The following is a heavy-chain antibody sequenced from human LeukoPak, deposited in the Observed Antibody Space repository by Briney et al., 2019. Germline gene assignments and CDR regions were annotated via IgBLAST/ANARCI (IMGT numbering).Heavy chain of an antibody. CDR1: GFTFSSYW. J-gene: IGHJ5*02. CDR3: ARRRTAVNNCFDP. Sequence: AGGSLRLSCAASGFTFSSYWMSWVRQAPGKGLEWVANIKEDGGEKYYVDSVKGRFTISRDNAENSLYLQMNSLRAEDTAVYYCARRRTAVNNCFDPWGQGTLVTVSS. CDR2: IKEDGGEK. D-gene: IGHD6-13*01. V-gene: IGHV3-7*01.